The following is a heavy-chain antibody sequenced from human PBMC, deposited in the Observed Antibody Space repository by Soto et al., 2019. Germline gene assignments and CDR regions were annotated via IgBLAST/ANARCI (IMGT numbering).Heavy chain of an antibody. CDR2: IRSKAFGGTT. V-gene: IGHV3-49*03. J-gene: IGHJ4*02. Sequence: GGSLRLSCTASGFTFGDYAMSWFRQAPGKGLEWVGFIRSKAFGGTTEYAASVKGRFTISRDDSKSIAYLQMSSLKTEDTAVYYCTRVKGVAGSDVLDSWGQGTLVTVSS. D-gene: IGHD6-19*01. CDR1: GFTFGDYA. CDR3: TRVKGVAGSDVLDS.